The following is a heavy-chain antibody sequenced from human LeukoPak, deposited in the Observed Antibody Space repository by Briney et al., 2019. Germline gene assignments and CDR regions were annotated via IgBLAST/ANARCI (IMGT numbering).Heavy chain of an antibody. V-gene: IGHV3-23*01. D-gene: IGHD6-13*01. CDR2: ISGSGGST. CDR1: GFTFSSYA. Sequence: GGSLRLSCAASGFTFSSYAMSWVRQAPGKGLEWVSAISGSGGSTYYADSVKGRFTISRDNSKNTLYLQMNSLRAEDTAVYYCAKALEQETVIALDSWGQGTLVTVSS. J-gene: IGHJ4*02. CDR3: AKALEQETVIALDS.